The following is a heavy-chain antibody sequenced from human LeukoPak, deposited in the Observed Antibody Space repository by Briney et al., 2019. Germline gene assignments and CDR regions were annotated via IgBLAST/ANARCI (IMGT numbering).Heavy chain of an antibody. CDR1: GGSISSSSYY. Sequence: SETLSLTCTVSGGSISSSSYYWGWIRQPPGKGLEWIGSIYYSGSTYYNPSLKSRVTISVDTSKNQFSLKLSSVTAADTAVYYCARRRSQGRGSGSYYYYYYYMDVWGKGTTVTISS. CDR3: ARRRSQGRGSGSYYYYYYYMDV. CDR2: IYYSGST. V-gene: IGHV4-39*01. J-gene: IGHJ6*03. D-gene: IGHD3-10*01.